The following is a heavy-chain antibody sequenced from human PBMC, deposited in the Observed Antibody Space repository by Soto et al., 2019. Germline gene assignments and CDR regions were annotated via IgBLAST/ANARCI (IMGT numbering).Heavy chain of an antibody. CDR2: ISGSGGST. CDR1: GFTFSSYA. Sequence: EVQLLESGGGLVQPGGSLRLSCAASGFTFSSYAMSWVRQAPGKGLEWVSAISGSGGSTYHADSVKGRFTISRDNSKNTLYQQMNSLRAEDTAVYYCAKDKLPAAMFIDYWGQGTLVTVSS. J-gene: IGHJ4*02. CDR3: AKDKLPAAMFIDY. V-gene: IGHV3-23*01. D-gene: IGHD2-2*01.